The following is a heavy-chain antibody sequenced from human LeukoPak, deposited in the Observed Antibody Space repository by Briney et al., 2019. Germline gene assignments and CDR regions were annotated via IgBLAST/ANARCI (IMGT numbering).Heavy chain of an antibody. CDR2: IIPIFGTA. D-gene: IGHD3-10*01. CDR3: ARGQLLWFGELWAKYYGMDV. CDR1: GYTFTSYG. J-gene: IGHJ6*04. V-gene: IGHV1-69*13. Sequence: SEKVSCKASGYTFTSYGISWVRQAPRQGLEWMGGIIPIFGTANYAQKFQGRVTITADESTSTAYMELSSLRSEDTAVYYCARGQLLWFGELWAKYYGMDVWGKGTTVTVSS.